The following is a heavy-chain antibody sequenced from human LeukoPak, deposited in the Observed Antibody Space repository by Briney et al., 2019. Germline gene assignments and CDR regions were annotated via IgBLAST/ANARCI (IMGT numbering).Heavy chain of an antibody. CDR3: ASGLNYGRPTR. D-gene: IGHD3-10*01. Sequence: ASVKVSCKASGGTFSSYAISWVRQAPGQGLEWMGGIIPIFGTANYAKKFQGRVTITADESTSTVYMEMSSQRSEETAVCYCASGLNYGRPTRWGQGTLVTVSS. J-gene: IGHJ4*02. V-gene: IGHV1-69*13. CDR1: GGTFSSYA. CDR2: IIPIFGTA.